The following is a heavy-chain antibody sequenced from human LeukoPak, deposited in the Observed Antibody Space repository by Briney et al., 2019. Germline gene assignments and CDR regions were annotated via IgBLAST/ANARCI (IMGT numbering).Heavy chain of an antibody. CDR3: ARLKGNSRLRFDY. J-gene: IGHJ4*02. CDR2: INHSGST. CDR1: GGSFSGYY. V-gene: IGHV4-34*01. D-gene: IGHD4-23*01. Sequence: SETLSLTYAVYGGSFSGYYWSWIRQPPGKGLEWIGEINHSGSTNYNPSLKSRVTISVDTSKNQFSLKLSSVTAADTAVYYCARLKGNSRLRFDYWGQGTLVTVSS.